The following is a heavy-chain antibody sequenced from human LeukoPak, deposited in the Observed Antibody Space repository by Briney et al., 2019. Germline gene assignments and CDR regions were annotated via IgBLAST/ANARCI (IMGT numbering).Heavy chain of an antibody. CDR2: INPNSDFT. CDR1: GYTFTGYH. D-gene: IGHD2-15*01. J-gene: IGHJ4*02. Sequence: ASVNVSCKASGYTFTGYHMHWVRQAPGQGLEWMGWINPNSDFTNFAQNFQGRVTMTSDTSISTAYMELSKLRSDDTAVYYCARAISGGSPITASDYWGQGTLVTVSS. V-gene: IGHV1-2*02. CDR3: ARAISGGSPITASDY.